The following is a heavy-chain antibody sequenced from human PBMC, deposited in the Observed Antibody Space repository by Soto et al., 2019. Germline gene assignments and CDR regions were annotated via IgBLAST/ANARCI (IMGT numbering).Heavy chain of an antibody. CDR1: GYTFTSYG. V-gene: IGHV1-18*01. CDR3: ARGRYGDY. J-gene: IGHJ4*02. CDR2: ISAHHGTT. Sequence: QVHLVQSGAEVKKPGASVKVSCKASGYTFTSYGITWVRQAPGQGLEWMGWISAHHGTTDYAQRLQGRVIVTRETSTSTAYMELRSLRSDDAAVYYCARGRYGDYWGQGALVTVSS. D-gene: IGHD1-1*01.